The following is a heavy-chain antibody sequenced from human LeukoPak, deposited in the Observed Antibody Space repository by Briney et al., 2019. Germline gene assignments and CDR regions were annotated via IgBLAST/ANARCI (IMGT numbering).Heavy chain of an antibody. Sequence: ASVKVSCKASGYTFTSYAMNWVRQAPGQGLEWMGWINTNTGNPTYAQGFTGRFVFFLDTSVSTAYLQISSLKAEDTAVYYCARSIVVVPADAFDIWGQGTMVTVSS. CDR2: INTNTGNP. D-gene: IGHD2-2*01. J-gene: IGHJ3*02. CDR3: ARSIVVVPADAFDI. CDR1: GYTFTSYA. V-gene: IGHV7-4-1*02.